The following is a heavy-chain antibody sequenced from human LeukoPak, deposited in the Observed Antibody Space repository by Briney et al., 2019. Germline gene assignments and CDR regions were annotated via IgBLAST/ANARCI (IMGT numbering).Heavy chain of an antibody. CDR2: IKQDGSEK. J-gene: IGHJ4*02. V-gene: IGHV3-7*01. CDR1: GFTFRSYW. D-gene: IGHD3-10*01. CDR3: ARIGGSGSYYDY. Sequence: GGSLRLSCAVSGFTFRSYWMSWVRQAPGEGLEWVANIKQDGSEKYYVDSVKGRFTISRDNAKNSLYLQMNSLGAEDTAVYYCARIGGSGSYYDYWGQGTLVTVSS.